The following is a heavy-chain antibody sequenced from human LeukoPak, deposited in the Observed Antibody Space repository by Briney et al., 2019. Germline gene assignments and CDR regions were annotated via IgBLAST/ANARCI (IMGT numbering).Heavy chain of an antibody. CDR1: GFTFSTYG. J-gene: IGHJ4*02. D-gene: IGHD3-10*01. V-gene: IGHV3-33*05. CDR3: AKDLWFGELSSCY. CDR2: VSYDGSNK. Sequence: PGRSLRLSCAASGFTFSTYGMHWVRQAPGKGLEWVAVVSYDGSNKNYGDSVKGRFTISRDNSKNTLYLQMNSLRAEDTAVYYCAKDLWFGELSSCYWGQGTLVTVS.